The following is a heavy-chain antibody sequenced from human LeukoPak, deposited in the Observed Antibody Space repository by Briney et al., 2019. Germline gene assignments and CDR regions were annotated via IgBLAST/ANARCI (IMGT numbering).Heavy chain of an antibody. D-gene: IGHD4-17*01. CDR3: ARELRGDYATFDY. CDR2: INHSGST. V-gene: IGHV4-34*01. Sequence: PSETLSLTCAVYGGSFSGYYWSWIRQPPGKGLEWIGEINHSGSTNYNPSLKSRVTISVDTSKNQFSLKLSSVTAADTAVYYCARELRGDYATFDYWGQGTLVTVSS. CDR1: GGSFSGYY. J-gene: IGHJ4*02.